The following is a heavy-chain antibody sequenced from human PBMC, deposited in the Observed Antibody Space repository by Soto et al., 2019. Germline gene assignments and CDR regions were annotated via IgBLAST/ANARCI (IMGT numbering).Heavy chain of an antibody. J-gene: IGHJ4*02. CDR1: GFTFSSYA. CDR3: AKSPLGPDTEEFDY. V-gene: IGHV3-23*01. Sequence: GGSLRLSCAASGFTFSSYAMSWVRQAPGKGLEWVSAISGSGGSTYYADSVKGRFTISRDNTKNTLYLQMNSLRAEDTAVYYCAKSPLGPDTEEFDYWGQGTLVTVSS. CDR2: ISGSGGST.